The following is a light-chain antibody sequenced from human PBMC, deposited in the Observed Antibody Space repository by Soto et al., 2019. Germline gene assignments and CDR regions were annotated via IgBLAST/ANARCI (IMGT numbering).Light chain of an antibody. CDR3: SSYTSSTTLV. J-gene: IGLJ3*02. CDR2: EGS. V-gene: IGLV2-14*02. Sequence: QSALTQPASVSGSPRQSITISCTGTSSDIGSYHLVSWYQQHPGKAPKLIIYEGSKRPSGVSNRFSGSKSGNTASLTISGLQTEDEADYYCSSYTSSTTLVIGGGTKLTVL. CDR1: SSDIGSYHL.